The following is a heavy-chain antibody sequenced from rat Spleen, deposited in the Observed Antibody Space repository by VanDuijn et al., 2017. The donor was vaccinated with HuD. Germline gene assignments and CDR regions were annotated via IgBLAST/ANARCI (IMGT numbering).Heavy chain of an antibody. J-gene: IGHJ2*01. CDR1: GFTFSSFP. V-gene: IGHV5-46*01. Sequence: EVQLVESGGGLVQPGRSLKLSCAASGFTFSSFPMAWVRQAPKKGLEWVASISTGGGNTYYRDSVKGRFTISRDNAKSTLYLQMNSLRSEDTATYYCTREDGSDYWGQGVMVTVSS. D-gene: IGHD1-7*01. CDR3: TREDGSDY. CDR2: ISTGGGNT.